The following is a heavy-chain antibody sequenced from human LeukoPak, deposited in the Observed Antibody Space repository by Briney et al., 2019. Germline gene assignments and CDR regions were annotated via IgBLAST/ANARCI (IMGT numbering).Heavy chain of an antibody. CDR2: VYTTGST. CDR1: GGXISTYF. CDR3: ATGDWNGADY. V-gene: IGHV4-4*07. J-gene: IGHJ4*02. D-gene: IGHD1-1*01. Sequence: SETLSLTCSVSGGXISTYFWYWIRQRPGTGLGWIGRVYTTGSTSYSPSLKSRVTMSIDTSKNQFSLKLSTVTAADTAMYYCATGDWNGADYWGQGTLVTVSS.